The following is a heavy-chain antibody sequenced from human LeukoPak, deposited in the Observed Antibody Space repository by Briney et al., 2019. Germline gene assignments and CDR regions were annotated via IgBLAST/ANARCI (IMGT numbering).Heavy chain of an antibody. CDR2: INHSGST. J-gene: IGHJ4*02. CDR1: GGSFSGYY. Sequence: SETLSLTCAVYGGSFSGYYWSWIRQPPGKGPEWIGEINHSGSTNYNPSLKSRVTISVDTSKNQFSLKLSSVTAADTAVYYCARTTYYDSSGYAYWGQGTLVTVSS. V-gene: IGHV4-34*01. CDR3: ARTTYYDSSGYAY. D-gene: IGHD3-22*01.